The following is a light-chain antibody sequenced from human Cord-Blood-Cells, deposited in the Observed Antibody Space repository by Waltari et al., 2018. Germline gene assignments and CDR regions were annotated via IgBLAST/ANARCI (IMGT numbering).Light chain of an antibody. J-gene: IGKJ4*01. CDR2: GAS. V-gene: IGKV3-15*01. CDR1: QSVSSN. Sequence: EIVMTQSPATLSVSPGERATLSCRARQSVSSNLAWYPQKPGQAPRLLIYGASTRATGSPARFSGSGSGTEFTLTISSLQSEDFAVYYCQQYNNWPPLTFGGGTKVEIK. CDR3: QQYNNWPPLT.